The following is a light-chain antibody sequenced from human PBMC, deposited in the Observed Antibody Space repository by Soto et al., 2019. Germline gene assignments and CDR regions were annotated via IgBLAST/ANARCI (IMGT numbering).Light chain of an antibody. CDR3: QQCNDWPWT. CDR1: QSVRNN. J-gene: IGKJ1*01. CDR2: DAS. Sequence: EIVMTQSPGTLSVSPGERVTLSCRASQSVRNNLAWYQQKPGQGPRLLIYDASSRATGITARFSGSGSGTEFTLTISSLQSEDFAVYYCQQCNDWPWTFGQGTKVEIK. V-gene: IGKV3-15*01.